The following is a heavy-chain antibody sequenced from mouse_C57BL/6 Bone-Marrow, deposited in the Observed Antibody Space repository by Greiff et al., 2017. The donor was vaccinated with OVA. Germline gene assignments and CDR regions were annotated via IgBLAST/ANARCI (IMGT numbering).Heavy chain of an antibody. D-gene: IGHD2-4*01. Sequence: VQLQQSGAELVKPGASVKMSCKASGYTFTSYWITWVKQRPGQGLEWIGDIYPGSGSTNYNEKFKSKATLTVDKSSSTAYMQLSSLTSEDSAVYYCARSSYDYDAWFAYWGQGTLVTVSA. CDR1: GYTFTSYW. V-gene: IGHV1-55*01. J-gene: IGHJ3*01. CDR3: ARSSYDYDAWFAY. CDR2: IYPGSGST.